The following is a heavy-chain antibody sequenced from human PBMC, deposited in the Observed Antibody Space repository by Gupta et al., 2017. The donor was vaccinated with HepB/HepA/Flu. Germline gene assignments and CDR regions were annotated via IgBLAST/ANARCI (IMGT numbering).Heavy chain of an antibody. CDR2: IKVDGSEK. CDR1: GFTFSDHW. J-gene: IGHJ4*02. V-gene: IGHV3-7*01. Sequence: EVQLVESGGGLVQPGGSLRLSCAASGFTFSDHWMTWVRQAPGKGLEWVANIKVDGSEKYYVDSVKGRFTISRDNAKNSLYLQMSSLRAEDTSVYFCARDTFYNLVDWGLGTLVTVSS. CDR3: ARDTFYNLVD. D-gene: IGHD2/OR15-2a*01.